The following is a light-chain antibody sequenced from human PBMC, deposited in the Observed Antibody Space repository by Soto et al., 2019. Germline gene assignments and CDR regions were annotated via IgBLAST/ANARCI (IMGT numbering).Light chain of an antibody. Sequence: EIVLTQSPGTLSLSPGERATLSCRASQSVSSSYFAWYQQKPGQAPRLLIYGASSRDTGLTDRFSGSGSGTDFTLTISRLEPEDFAVYYCQQYGSSPFTFGPGTKVDIK. J-gene: IGKJ3*01. V-gene: IGKV3-20*01. CDR1: QSVSSSY. CDR3: QQYGSSPFT. CDR2: GAS.